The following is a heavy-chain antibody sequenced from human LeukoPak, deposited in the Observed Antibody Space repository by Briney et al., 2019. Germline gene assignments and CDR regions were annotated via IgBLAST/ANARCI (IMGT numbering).Heavy chain of an antibody. CDR3: ARPGDSNYYYYMDV. J-gene: IGHJ6*03. CDR1: GYTFTSYG. V-gene: IGHV1-2*02. D-gene: IGHD3-22*01. CDR2: INPNSGGT. Sequence: ASVKVSCKASGYTFTSYGISWVRQAPGQGLEWMGWINPNSGGTNYAQKFQGRVTMTRDTSSSTAYMELSRLRSDDTAVYYCARPGDSNYYYYMDVWGKGTTVTVSS.